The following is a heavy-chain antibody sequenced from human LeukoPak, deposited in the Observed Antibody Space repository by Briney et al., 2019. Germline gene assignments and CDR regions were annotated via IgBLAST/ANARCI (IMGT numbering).Heavy chain of an antibody. CDR3: AREPRVQFLEWPLDY. CDR1: GGTFSSYA. Sequence: SVKVSCKASGGTFSSYAISWVRQAPGQGLEWMGRIIPIFGTANYAQKFQGRVTITTDESTSTAYMELSSLRSEDTAVYYCAREPRVQFLEWPLDYWGQGTLVTVSS. V-gene: IGHV1-69*05. D-gene: IGHD3-3*01. J-gene: IGHJ4*02. CDR2: IIPIFGTA.